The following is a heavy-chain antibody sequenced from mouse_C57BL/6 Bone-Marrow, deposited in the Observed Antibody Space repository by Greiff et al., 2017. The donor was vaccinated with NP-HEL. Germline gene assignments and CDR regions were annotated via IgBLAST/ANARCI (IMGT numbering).Heavy chain of an antibody. CDR2: IHPNSGST. Sequence: VKLVESGAELVKPGASVKLSCKASGYTFTSYWMHWVKQRPGQGLEWIGMIHPNSGSTNYNEKFKSKATLTVDKSSSTAYMQLSSLTSEDSAVYYCAREALYDGYDWYFDVWGTGTTVTVSS. CDR1: GYTFTSYW. J-gene: IGHJ1*03. CDR3: AREALYDGYDWYFDV. V-gene: IGHV1-64*01. D-gene: IGHD2-3*01.